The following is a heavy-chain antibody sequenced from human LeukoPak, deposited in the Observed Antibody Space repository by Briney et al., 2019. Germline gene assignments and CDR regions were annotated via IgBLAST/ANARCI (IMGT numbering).Heavy chain of an antibody. Sequence: SDTLSLPCTVSGYSLNRSYNWGWIRHSPGNGLEWIDKNSHACDTYYHPSLMSRVTISADTSKNHVTLTLGSVTAPDTAVYLWARGEVGEFDHWGQGTLVTVSS. CDR1: GYSLNRSYN. J-gene: IGHJ4*02. CDR2: NSHACDT. CDR3: ARGEVGEFDH. D-gene: IGHD1-26*01. V-gene: IGHV4-38-2*02.